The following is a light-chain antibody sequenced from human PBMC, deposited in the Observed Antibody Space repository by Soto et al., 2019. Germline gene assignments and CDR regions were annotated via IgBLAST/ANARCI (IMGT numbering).Light chain of an antibody. CDR2: GVF. CDR1: QSLTNTF. V-gene: IGKV3-20*01. CDR3: QQYAFSPRT. Sequence: IVLTQSPGTLSLSPGEGATLSCRASQSLTNTFVTWYQHKPGQAPRLLIYGVFSRATGVPDRFSGSGSGTDFTLSISRLEPADSAVYFCQQYAFSPRTFGQGTKVEVK. J-gene: IGKJ1*01.